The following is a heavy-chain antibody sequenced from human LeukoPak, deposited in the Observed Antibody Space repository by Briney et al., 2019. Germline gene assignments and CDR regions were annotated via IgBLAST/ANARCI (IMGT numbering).Heavy chain of an antibody. CDR1: GYTFTDYY. CDR2: VDPEDGET. V-gene: IGHV1-69-2*01. J-gene: IGHJ4*02. D-gene: IGHD2-15*01. Sequence: ASVKISCKVSGYTFTDYYMHWVQQAPGKGLEWMGLVDPEDGETIYAEKFQGRVTITADTSTDTAYMELSSLRSEDTAVYYCATGRYRSGGSCYLDYWGQGTLVTVSS. CDR3: ATGRYRSGGSCYLDY.